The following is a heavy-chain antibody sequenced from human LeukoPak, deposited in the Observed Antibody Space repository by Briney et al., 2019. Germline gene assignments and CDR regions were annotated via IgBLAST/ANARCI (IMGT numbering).Heavy chain of an antibody. J-gene: IGHJ4*02. CDR3: AKDISRRENY. CDR2: ISGDGGSA. Sequence: GGSLRLSCAASGFTFNDYDMSWVRQAPGKGLEWVSLISGDGGSAYYADSVKGRFTIFRDNSKNSLYLHMNSLRIEDTALYYCAKDISRRENYWGQGTLVTVSS. CDR1: GFTFNDYD. V-gene: IGHV3-43*02.